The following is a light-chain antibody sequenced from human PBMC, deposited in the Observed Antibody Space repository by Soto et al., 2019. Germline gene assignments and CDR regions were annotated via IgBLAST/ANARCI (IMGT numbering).Light chain of an antibody. J-gene: IGKJ3*01. CDR3: QQTNSFPLT. CDR2: GAS. CDR1: QGISNW. V-gene: IGKV1-12*01. Sequence: DIQMTQSPSSVSASAGDRVTITCRASQGISNWLAWYQQKPGKAPKLLIYGASSLQSGVPSRFSGSGSGTDFSLTISSLQHADFATYYCQQTNSFPLTFGPGTKVDIE.